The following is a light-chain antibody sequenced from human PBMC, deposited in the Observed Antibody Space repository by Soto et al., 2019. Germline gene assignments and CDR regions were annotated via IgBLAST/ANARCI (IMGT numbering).Light chain of an antibody. J-gene: IGKJ3*01. V-gene: IGKV1-12*01. CDR2: AAS. Sequence: DIQMTQSPSSVSASVGDRVTITCRASPGISSWLAWYQQKPGKAPKLLIYAASSLQSGVPSRFSGSGAGTDFTLTISSLQHEDFAAYYCQQANSFPPGTFGPGTKVDIK. CDR1: PGISSW. CDR3: QQANSFPPGT.